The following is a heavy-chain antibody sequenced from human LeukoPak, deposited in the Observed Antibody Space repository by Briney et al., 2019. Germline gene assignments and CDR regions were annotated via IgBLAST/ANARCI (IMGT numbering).Heavy chain of an antibody. D-gene: IGHD1-1*01. V-gene: IGHV4-59*08. J-gene: IGHJ4*02. CDR3: ARASTNWNPPDC. Sequence: SETLSLTCTVSGGSISTYFWSWIRQPPGKGLERIGYIYDGGNTNYNPSLKSRVTISVDTSKNQFSLKVTSVTAADTAVYYCARASTNWNPPDCWGQGTLVTVSS. CDR2: IYDGGNT. CDR1: GGSISTYF.